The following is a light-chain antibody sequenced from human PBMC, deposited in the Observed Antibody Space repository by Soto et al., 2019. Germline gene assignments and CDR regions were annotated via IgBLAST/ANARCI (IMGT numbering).Light chain of an antibody. CDR3: QHRSNWPPYT. CDR1: RSVDSY. J-gene: IGKJ2*01. Sequence: EIVLTQSPATLSLSPGERATLSCRASRSVDSYLAWYQQKPGQAPRLLIYDASNRATGIPARFSGSGSGTDFTLTISSLEPEDFAVYYCQHRSNWPPYTFGQGTKLEIK. CDR2: DAS. V-gene: IGKV3-11*01.